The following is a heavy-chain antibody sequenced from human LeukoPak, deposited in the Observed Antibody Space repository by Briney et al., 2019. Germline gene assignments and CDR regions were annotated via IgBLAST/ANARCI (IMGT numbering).Heavy chain of an antibody. CDR2: ISWNSGSI. CDR3: ARDQETTHYFDY. CDR1: GFTFDDYA. D-gene: IGHD4-17*01. J-gene: IGHJ4*02. V-gene: IGHV3-9*01. Sequence: GRSLRLSCAASGFTFDDYAMHWVRQAPGKGLEWVSGISWNSGSIGYADSVKGRFTISRDNAKNSLYLQMNSLRAEDTAVYYCARDQETTHYFDYWGQGTLVTVSS.